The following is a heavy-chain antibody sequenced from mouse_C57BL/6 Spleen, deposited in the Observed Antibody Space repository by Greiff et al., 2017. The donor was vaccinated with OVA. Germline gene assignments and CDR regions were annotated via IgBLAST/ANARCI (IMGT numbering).Heavy chain of an antibody. CDR3: AREYDYDGYYFDY. Sequence: EVQLQQSGPELVKPGASVKISCKASGYTFTDYYMNWVKQSHGKSLEWIGDINPNNGGTSYNQKFKGKATLTVDKSSSTAYMELRSLTSEDSAVYYCAREYDYDGYYFDYWGQGTTLTGSS. J-gene: IGHJ2*01. D-gene: IGHD2-4*01. CDR2: INPNNGGT. CDR1: GYTFTDYY. V-gene: IGHV1-26*01.